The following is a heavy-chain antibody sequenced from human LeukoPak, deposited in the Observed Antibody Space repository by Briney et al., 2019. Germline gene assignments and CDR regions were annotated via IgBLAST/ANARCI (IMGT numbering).Heavy chain of an antibody. V-gene: IGHV1-18*01. Sequence: ASVKVSCKASGYTFTSYGISWVRQAPGQGLEWMGWISAYNGNTNYAQKLQGRVTMTTDTSTSTAYMELRSLRSDDTAVYYCARVKTETVTHRLPSQDYDAFDIWGQGTMVTVSS. J-gene: IGHJ3*02. CDR1: GYTFTSYG. D-gene: IGHD5-18*01. CDR3: ARVKTETVTHRLPSQDYDAFDI. CDR2: ISAYNGNT.